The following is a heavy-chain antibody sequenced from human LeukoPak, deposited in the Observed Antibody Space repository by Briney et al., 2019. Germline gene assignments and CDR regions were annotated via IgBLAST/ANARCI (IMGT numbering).Heavy chain of an antibody. J-gene: IGHJ4*02. V-gene: IGHV3-43D*03. CDR3: VTLGYSSGWPRANY. CDR2: ISWDGGST. CDR1: GFTFDDYA. Sequence: GGSLRLSCTASGFTFDDYAMHWVRQAPGKGLEWVSLISWDGGSTYYADSVKGRFTISRDNSKNSLYLQMNSLRAEDTAVYYCVTLGYSSGWPRANYWGQGTPVTVSS. D-gene: IGHD6-19*01.